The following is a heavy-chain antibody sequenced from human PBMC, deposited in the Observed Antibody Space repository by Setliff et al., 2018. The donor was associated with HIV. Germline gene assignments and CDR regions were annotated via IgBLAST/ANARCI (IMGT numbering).Heavy chain of an antibody. CDR1: GYSFARYG. V-gene: IGHV1-18*01. CDR2: ISGFNGNT. D-gene: IGHD6-19*01. J-gene: IGHJ3*02. Sequence: ASVKVSCKASGYSFARYGLSWVRQAPGQGLEGMGWISGFNGNTKYAQSFQDRVAMTTETDTSTAYMEMRSLRSDDTAVDFCARVPYRSAWFSGGHDAFDIWGQGTMVTVS. CDR3: ARVPYRSAWFSGGHDAFDI.